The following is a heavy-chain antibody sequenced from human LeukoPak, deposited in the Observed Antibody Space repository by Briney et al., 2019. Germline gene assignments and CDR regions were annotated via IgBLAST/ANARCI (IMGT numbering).Heavy chain of an antibody. CDR3: VKGSKGGMIVPGERPKYFHH. CDR2: ISGSGGRT. Sequence: GGSLRLSCAASGFTFSSYVVSWVRQAPGKGLEWVSGISGSGGRTYYADSVKGRFTISRDNSKNTLYLQMNSLRVDDTAVYYCVKGSKGGMIVPGERPKYFHHWGQGTLVTVSS. J-gene: IGHJ1*01. CDR1: GFTFSSYV. D-gene: IGHD3-10*01. V-gene: IGHV3-23*01.